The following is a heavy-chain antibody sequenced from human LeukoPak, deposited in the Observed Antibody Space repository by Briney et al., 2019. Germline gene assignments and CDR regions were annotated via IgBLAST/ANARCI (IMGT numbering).Heavy chain of an antibody. D-gene: IGHD5-24*01. CDR2: IIPAGDST. CDR3: AREGMASAFDV. V-gene: IGHV1-46*01. CDR1: GYTFTGYY. J-gene: IGHJ3*01. Sequence: GASVKVSCKASGYTFTGYYIHWVRQAPGQGLEWMGVIIPAGDSTSYAQKFEDRLTLTRDMSTSTLYLDMRNLRSADTAVYYCAREGMASAFDVWGQGTVVTVSS.